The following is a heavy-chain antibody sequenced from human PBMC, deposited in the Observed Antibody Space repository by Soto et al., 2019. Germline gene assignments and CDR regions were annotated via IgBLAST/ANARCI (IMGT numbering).Heavy chain of an antibody. Sequence: ASVKVSCNASGYTFTSYYMHWVRQAPGQGLEWMGIINPSGGSTSYAQKFQGRVTMTRDTSTSTVYMELSSLRSEDTAVYYCVSNWGTYYYYGMDVWGQGTTVTVSS. J-gene: IGHJ6*02. CDR3: VSNWGTYYYYGMDV. D-gene: IGHD7-27*01. V-gene: IGHV1-46*01. CDR2: INPSGGST. CDR1: GYTFTSYY.